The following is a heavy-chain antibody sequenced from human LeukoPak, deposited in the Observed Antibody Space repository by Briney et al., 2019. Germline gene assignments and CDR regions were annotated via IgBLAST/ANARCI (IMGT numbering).Heavy chain of an antibody. CDR3: AKDYGITMIVVVINPWDY. V-gene: IGHV3-23*01. D-gene: IGHD3-22*01. CDR1: GFTFSSYA. J-gene: IGHJ4*02. CDR2: ISGSGGST. Sequence: PGGSLRLSCAASGFTFSSYAMSWVRQAPGKGLEWVSAISGSGGSTYYADSVKGRFTISRDNSKNTLYLQMNSLRAEDTAVYYCAKDYGITMIVVVINPWDYWGQGTLVTVSS.